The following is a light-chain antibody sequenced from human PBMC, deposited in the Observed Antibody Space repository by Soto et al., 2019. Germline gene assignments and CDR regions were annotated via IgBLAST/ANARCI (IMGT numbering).Light chain of an antibody. J-gene: IGKJ1*01. CDR1: QTVNNNY. CDR2: GAS. CDR3: QQYGGSAPWT. Sequence: LTQPPGPLSVSPGDRVTLSCRASQTVNNNYLAWYQQKPGQAPRLLIYGASTPATGTPARFSGSGSGTHFTLTVSRLEPEDFAVYYCQQYGGSAPWTFGPGTKVDIK. V-gene: IGKV3-20*01.